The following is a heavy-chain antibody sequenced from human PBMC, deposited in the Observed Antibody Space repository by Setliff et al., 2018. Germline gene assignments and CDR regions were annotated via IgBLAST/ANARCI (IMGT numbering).Heavy chain of an antibody. CDR1: GDSISNSDYY. CDR2: IYYSGST. V-gene: IGHV4-31*03. J-gene: IGHJ4*02. Sequence: SETLSLTCIVAGDSISNSDYYWSWIRQHPGKGLEWIGYIYYSGSTYYNPSLKSRVTISVDTSKNQFSLKLSSVTAADTAVYYCARGFKVVAYFDYWGQGTLVTVSS. D-gene: IGHD3-22*01. CDR3: ARGFKVVAYFDY.